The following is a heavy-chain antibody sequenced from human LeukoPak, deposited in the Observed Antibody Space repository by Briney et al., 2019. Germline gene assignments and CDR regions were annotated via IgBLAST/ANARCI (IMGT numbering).Heavy chain of an antibody. V-gene: IGHV4-38-2*01. J-gene: IGHJ4*02. CDR2: IYHSGST. Sequence: SETLSLTCAVSGYSISSGYYWGWIRQPPGKGLEWIGSIYHSGSTYYNPSLESRVTISVDTSKNQFSLKLSSVTAADTAVYYCARLQDDGGNGEFDYWGQGTLVTVSS. D-gene: IGHD4-23*01. CDR3: ARLQDDGGNGEFDY. CDR1: GYSISSGYY.